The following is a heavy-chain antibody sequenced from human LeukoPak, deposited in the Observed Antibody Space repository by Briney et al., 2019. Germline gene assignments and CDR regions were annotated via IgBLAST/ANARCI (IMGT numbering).Heavy chain of an antibody. CDR1: GFTFSSYA. V-gene: IGHV3-23*01. J-gene: IGHJ5*02. D-gene: IGHD5-18*01. Sequence: PGGSLRLSCAASGFTFSSYAMSWVPHAPGKGLEWVSAISGSGGSTYYADSVKGRFTISRDNSKNTLYLQMNSLRAEDTAVYYCAKAYSYGPGNWFDPWGQGTLVTVSS. CDR2: ISGSGGST. CDR3: AKAYSYGPGNWFDP.